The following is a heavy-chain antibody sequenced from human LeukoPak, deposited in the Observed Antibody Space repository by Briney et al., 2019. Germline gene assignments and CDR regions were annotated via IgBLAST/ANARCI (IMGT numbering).Heavy chain of an antibody. CDR1: GFTFSTYY. CDR3: AGGSGWLIDS. D-gene: IGHD6-19*01. Sequence: GGSLRLSCAASGFTFSTYYMAWVRQAPGKGLEWVANIKQDGSEKFYVDSVKGRFTISRDNAKNSLYLQMNSLRAEDTAVYYCAGGSGWLIDSWGRGTLVTVSS. V-gene: IGHV3-7*05. CDR2: IKQDGSEK. J-gene: IGHJ4*02.